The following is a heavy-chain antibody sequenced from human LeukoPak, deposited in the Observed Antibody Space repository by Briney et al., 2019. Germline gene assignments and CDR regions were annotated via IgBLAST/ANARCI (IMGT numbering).Heavy chain of an antibody. CDR3: AKPARVGAVDY. V-gene: IGHV3-23*01. CDR2: ISGSDGST. Sequence: GGSLRLSCAASGFTFSSSAMSWVRLAPGKGLEWVSGISGSDGSTYYADSVKGRFTISRDNSKNTLYLQMNSLRAEDTAKYYCAKPARVGAVDYWGQGTLVTVSS. J-gene: IGHJ4*02. CDR1: GFTFSSSA. D-gene: IGHD6-13*01.